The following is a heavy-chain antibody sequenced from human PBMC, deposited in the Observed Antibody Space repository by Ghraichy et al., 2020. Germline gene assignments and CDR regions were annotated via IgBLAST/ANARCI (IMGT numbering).Heavy chain of an antibody. D-gene: IGHD6-13*01. CDR3: AGYSSSWYGT. CDR1: GGSISSYY. V-gene: IGHV4-59*01. CDR2: IYYSGST. Sequence: SETLSLTCTVSGGSISSYYWSWIRQPPGKGLEWIGYIYYSGSTNYNPSLKSRVTISVDTSKNQFSLKLSSVTAADTVVYYCAGYSSSWYGTWGQGTLVTVSS. J-gene: IGHJ5*02.